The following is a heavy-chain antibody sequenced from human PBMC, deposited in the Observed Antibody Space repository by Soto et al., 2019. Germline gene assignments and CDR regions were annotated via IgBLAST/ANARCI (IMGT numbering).Heavy chain of an antibody. D-gene: IGHD2-15*01. V-gene: IGHV3-15*07. CDR2: IKSKTDGGTT. J-gene: IGHJ4*02. Sequence: GGSLRLSCAASGFTFSNAWMNWVRQAPGKGLEWVGRIKSKTDGGTTDYAAPVKGRFTISRDDSKNTLYLQMNSLKTEDTAVSYCTTDHSYCSGGSCHYGRTGYWGQGTLVTVSS. CDR1: GFTFSNAW. CDR3: TTDHSYCSGGSCHYGRTGY.